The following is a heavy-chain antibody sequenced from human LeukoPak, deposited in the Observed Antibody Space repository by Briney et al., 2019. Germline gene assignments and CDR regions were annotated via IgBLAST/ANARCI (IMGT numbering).Heavy chain of an antibody. CDR3: ARGGPGTGMDY. CDR2: ISNDEITT. D-gene: IGHD1-1*01. Sequence: GGSLRLSCVASGFTFSSLWTHWVRQAPGKGLVWVSRISNDEITTTYADSVKGRFTISRDNAKNTLYLQMNSLRAEDTAVYYCARGGPGTGMDYWGQGALVTVSS. V-gene: IGHV3-74*01. J-gene: IGHJ4*02. CDR1: GFTFSSLW.